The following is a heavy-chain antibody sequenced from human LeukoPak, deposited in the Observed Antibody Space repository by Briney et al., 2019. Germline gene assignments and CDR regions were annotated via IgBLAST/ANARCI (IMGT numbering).Heavy chain of an antibody. CDR1: GGSISSSNYY. J-gene: IGHJ4*02. V-gene: IGHV4-39*01. CDR3: ARPTREYSSSSYYFDY. D-gene: IGHD6-6*01. Sequence: PSETLSLTCTVSGGSISSSNYYWGWIRQPPGKWLEWIGKIHHSGSTYYNPSLKSRVTISVDTSKNQFSLKLSSVTAADTAVYYCARPTREYSSSSYYFDYWGQGILVTVSS. CDR2: IHHSGST.